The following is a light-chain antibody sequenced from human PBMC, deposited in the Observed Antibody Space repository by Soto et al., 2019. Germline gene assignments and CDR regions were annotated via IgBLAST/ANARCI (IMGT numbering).Light chain of an antibody. CDR1: YTIYPW. J-gene: IGKJ1*01. V-gene: IGKV1-5*01. CDR3: QQYSTYPWT. CDR2: DAA. Sequence: DIQLTQSPSTLSASVGDRVTITCRASYTIYPWLAWYQQKPGKPPQLLIYDAASLQSGVPSTFSGSGSGTEFTLTINRLQPDDFATYYCQQYSTYPWTFGQGTKV.